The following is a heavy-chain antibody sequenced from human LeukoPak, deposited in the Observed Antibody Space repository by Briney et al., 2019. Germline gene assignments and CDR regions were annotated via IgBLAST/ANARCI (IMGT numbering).Heavy chain of an antibody. CDR3: AGLFDP. Sequence: GGSLRLSCAASGFPFSSYAMPWVRQAPGKGLEWVAVISYDGSNKYYADSVKGRFTISRDNSKNTLYLQMNSLRAEDTAVYYCAGLFDPWGQGTLVTVSS. V-gene: IGHV3-30-3*01. J-gene: IGHJ5*02. CDR1: GFPFSSYA. CDR2: ISYDGSNK.